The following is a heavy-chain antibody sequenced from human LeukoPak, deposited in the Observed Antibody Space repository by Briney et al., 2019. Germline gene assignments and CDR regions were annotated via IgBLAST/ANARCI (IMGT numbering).Heavy chain of an antibody. V-gene: IGHV3-7*01. D-gene: IGHD3-22*01. CDR1: GFTFTSYS. J-gene: IGHJ5*02. Sequence: GGSLRLSCASSGFTFTSYSMNWVRQAPGKGLEWVANIKQDGSERYYLDSVKGRFTISRDNAKNSLYLQMNSLRAEDTAVYYCTRGSGYWGTNWFDPWGQGTLVTVSS. CDR3: TRGSGYWGTNWFDP. CDR2: IKQDGSER.